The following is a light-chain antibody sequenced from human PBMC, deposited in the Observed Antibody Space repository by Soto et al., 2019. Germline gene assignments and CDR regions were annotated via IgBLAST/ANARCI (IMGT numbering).Light chain of an antibody. V-gene: IGKV3-20*01. CDR1: QSISSSY. J-gene: IGKJ5*01. CDR2: GAS. CDR3: QQYGSSPPIT. Sequence: EIVLTQSPGTLSLSPGERATLSCRASQSISSSYLAWYQQIPGQAPRLLIYGASSGATGIPDRFSGSGSGTDFTLTISRLEPEDFAVYYCQQYGSSPPITFGQGTRLDIK.